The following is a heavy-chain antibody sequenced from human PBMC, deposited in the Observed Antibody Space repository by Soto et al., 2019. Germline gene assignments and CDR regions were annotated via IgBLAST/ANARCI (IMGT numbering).Heavy chain of an antibody. V-gene: IGHV4-59*01. CDR2: IYYSGST. CDR1: GGSISSYY. CDR3: ERAAGDGNYSYYMDV. Sequence: SETLSLTCTVSGGSISSYYWSWIRQPPGKGLEWIGYIYYSGSTNYNPSLKSRVTISVDTSKNQFSLKLSSVTAADTAVYYCERAAGDGNYSYYMDVWGKGTTVTVSS. D-gene: IGHD3-16*01. J-gene: IGHJ6*03.